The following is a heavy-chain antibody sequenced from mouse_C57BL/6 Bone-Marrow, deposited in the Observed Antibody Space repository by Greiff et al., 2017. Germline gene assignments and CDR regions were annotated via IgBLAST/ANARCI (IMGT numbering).Heavy chain of an antibody. V-gene: IGHV1-81*01. J-gene: IGHJ2*01. CDR3: ARWNYYGSSYGY. Sequence: QVQLQQSGAELARPGASVKLSCKASGYTFTSYGISWVKQRTGQGLEWIGEIYPRSGNTYYNEKFKGKATLTADKSSSTAYMELRSLTSEVSAVYFCARWNYYGSSYGYWGQGTTLTVSS. CDR2: IYPRSGNT. CDR1: GYTFTSYG. D-gene: IGHD1-1*01.